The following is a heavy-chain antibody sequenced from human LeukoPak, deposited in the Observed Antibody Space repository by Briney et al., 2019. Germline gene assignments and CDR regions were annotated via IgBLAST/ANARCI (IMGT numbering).Heavy chain of an antibody. CDR1: GFTFSSYE. CDR3: ARAVSIRAYYYYYMDV. D-gene: IGHD2-8*01. Sequence: GGSLRLSCAASGFTFSSYEMNWVRQAPGKGLEWVSYISSSGSTIYYADSVKGRFTISRDNAKNSLYLQMNSLRAEDTAVYYCARAVSIRAYYYYYMDVWGKGTTVTVSS. CDR2: ISSSGSTI. V-gene: IGHV3-48*03. J-gene: IGHJ6*03.